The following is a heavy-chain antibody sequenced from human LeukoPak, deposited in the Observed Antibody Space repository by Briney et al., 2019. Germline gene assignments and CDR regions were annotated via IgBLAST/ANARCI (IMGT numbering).Heavy chain of an antibody. CDR3: ARSYCSGGTCYSENWFDP. D-gene: IGHD2-15*01. CDR2: ISYSGGT. Sequence: SETLSLTCTVSGGSISSSNYYWGWTRQPPGKGLEWFGSISYSGGTSYNPSLRSRVTISVDTSKNQFSLKLNSVTAADTAVYYCARSYCSGGTCYSENWFDPWGQGTLVTVSS. CDR1: GGSISSSNYY. V-gene: IGHV4-39*01. J-gene: IGHJ5*02.